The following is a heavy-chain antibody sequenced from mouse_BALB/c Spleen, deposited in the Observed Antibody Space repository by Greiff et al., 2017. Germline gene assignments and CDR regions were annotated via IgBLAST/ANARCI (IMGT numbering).Heavy chain of an antibody. D-gene: IGHD3-3*01. CDR2: ISNLAYSI. CDR1: GFTFSDYG. CDR3: ARDRGYWYFDV. Sequence: VQLKESGGGLVQPGGSRKLSCAASGFTFSDYGMAWVRQPPGKGPEWVAFISNLAYSIYYADTVTGRFTISRENAKNTLYLEMSSLRSEDTAMYYCARDRGYWYFDVWGAGTTVTVSS. V-gene: IGHV5-15*02. J-gene: IGHJ1*01.